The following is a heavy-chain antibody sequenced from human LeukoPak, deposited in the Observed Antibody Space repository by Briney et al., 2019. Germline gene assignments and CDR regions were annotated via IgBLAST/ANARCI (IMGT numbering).Heavy chain of an antibody. Sequence: PGGSLRLSCAASGFTFSSYAMSWVRQAPGKGLEWVSAISGSGGSTYYADSVKGRFTISRDNSKNTLYLQMNSLRAEDTAVYYCVPETKAVAGTEVLGYWGQGTLVTVSS. CDR2: ISGSGGST. CDR1: GFTFSSYA. D-gene: IGHD6-19*01. V-gene: IGHV3-23*01. J-gene: IGHJ4*02. CDR3: VPETKAVAGTEVLGY.